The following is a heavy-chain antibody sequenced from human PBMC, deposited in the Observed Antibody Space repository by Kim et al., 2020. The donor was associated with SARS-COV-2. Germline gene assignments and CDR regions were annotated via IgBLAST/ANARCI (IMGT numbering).Heavy chain of an antibody. J-gene: IGHJ4*02. CDR2: IYYSGST. Sequence: SETLSLTCTVSGGSISSGGYYWSWIRQHPGKGLEWIGYIYYSGSTYYNPSLKSRVTISVDTSKNQFSLKLSSVTAADTAVYYCAVRAQKLLWFGEPTEGDYWGQGTLVTVSS. V-gene: IGHV4-31*03. D-gene: IGHD3-10*01. CDR1: GGSISSGGYY. CDR3: AVRAQKLLWFGEPTEGDY.